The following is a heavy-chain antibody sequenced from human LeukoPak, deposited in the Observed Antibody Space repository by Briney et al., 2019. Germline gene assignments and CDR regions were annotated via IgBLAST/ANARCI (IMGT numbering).Heavy chain of an antibody. D-gene: IGHD6-19*01. J-gene: IGHJ4*02. CDR3: AMYSSGWYKNY. Sequence: PSETLSLTCAVSGYSISSGYCWGWIRQPPGKGLEWIGSIYHSGSTYYNPSLKSRVTISVDTSKNQFSLKLTSVTAADTAVCYCAMYSSGWYKNYWGQGTLVTVSS. CDR2: IYHSGST. V-gene: IGHV4-38-2*01. CDR1: GYSISSGYC.